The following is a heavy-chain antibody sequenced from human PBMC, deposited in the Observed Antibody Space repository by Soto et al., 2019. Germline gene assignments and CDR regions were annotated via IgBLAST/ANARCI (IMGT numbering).Heavy chain of an antibody. CDR1: GYIFTNYD. D-gene: IGHD2-21*01. Sequence: ASVKVSCKASGYIFTNYDINWVRQAPGQGLEWMGWMNPDSGNTGIAQKFQGRVTLTRDTSISTVSLELRSLTSEDTAVYYCARRTNHFDTIAYDYWGQGNLVTVSS. J-gene: IGHJ4*02. CDR3: ARRTNHFDTIAYDY. V-gene: IGHV1-8*01. CDR2: MNPDSGNT.